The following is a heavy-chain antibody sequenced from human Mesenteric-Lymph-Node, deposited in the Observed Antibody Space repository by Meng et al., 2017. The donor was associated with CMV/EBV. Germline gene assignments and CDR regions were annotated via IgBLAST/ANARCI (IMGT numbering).Heavy chain of an antibody. J-gene: IGHJ4*02. CDR3: AKSPFDT. CDR2: ISYSGYTI. CDR1: GSSISDYY. V-gene: IGHV3-11*01. Sequence: GGSLRLSCTASGSSISDYYMSWIRQAPGKGLEWVSYISYSGYTIYYADSVRGRFTISRDNAKNLVYLHMNSLRAEDTAVYYCAKSPFDTWGQGTLVTVSS.